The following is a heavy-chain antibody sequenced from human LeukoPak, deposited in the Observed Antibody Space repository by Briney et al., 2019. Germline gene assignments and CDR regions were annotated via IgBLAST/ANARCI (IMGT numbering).Heavy chain of an antibody. CDR3: ARGDFCSSSNCYLRPMDV. D-gene: IGHD2-2*01. CDR1: GGSISDYY. CDR2: IYYSGST. Sequence: SETLSLTCTVSGGSISDYYWNWIRQPPGKGLEWIGYIYYSGSTIYNPSLKSRVTMSVDTAKNQFSLKLRFVTAADTAVYYCARGDFCSSSNCYLRPMDVWGKGTTVTVSS. V-gene: IGHV4-59*01. J-gene: IGHJ6*03.